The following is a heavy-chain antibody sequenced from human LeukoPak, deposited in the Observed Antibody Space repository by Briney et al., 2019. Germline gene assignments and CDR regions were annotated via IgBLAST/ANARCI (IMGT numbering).Heavy chain of an antibody. J-gene: IGHJ5*02. Sequence: SETLSLTCTVSGGSISSGDYYWSWIRQPPGKGLEWIGYIYYSGSTYYNPSLKSRVTISVDTSKNQFSLKLSSVTAADTAVYYCARDRGHCSSTSCNNWFDPWGQGTLVTVSS. CDR1: GGSISSGDYY. CDR3: ARDRGHCSSTSCNNWFDP. CDR2: IYYSGST. D-gene: IGHD2-2*03. V-gene: IGHV4-30-4*01.